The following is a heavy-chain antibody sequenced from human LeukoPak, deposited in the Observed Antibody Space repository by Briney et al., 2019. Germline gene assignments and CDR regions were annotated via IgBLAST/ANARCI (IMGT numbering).Heavy chain of an antibody. CDR3: ARDRGSGWPDAFDI. D-gene: IGHD6-19*01. CDR1: GFTFSSYW. Sequence: GGSLRLSCAASGFTFSSYWMNWARQAPGKGLEWVASINHNGNVNYYVDSVKGRFTISRDNSKNTLYLQMNSLRAEDTAVYYCARDRGSGWPDAFDIWGQGTMVTVSS. J-gene: IGHJ3*02. CDR2: INHNGNVN. V-gene: IGHV3-7*01.